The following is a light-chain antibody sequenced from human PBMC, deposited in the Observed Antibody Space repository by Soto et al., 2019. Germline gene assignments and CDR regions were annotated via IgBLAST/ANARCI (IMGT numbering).Light chain of an antibody. Sequence: EIVLTQSPATLSLSPGERATLSCRASQSVSSYLAWYQQKPGQAPRLLLYDASNRATGIPAQFSGSGSGTDVTLPTSSLGPEDFAVYYCQQRSNWPPTFGQGTKVEIK. CDR1: QSVSSY. CDR2: DAS. CDR3: QQRSNWPPT. J-gene: IGKJ1*01. V-gene: IGKV3-11*01.